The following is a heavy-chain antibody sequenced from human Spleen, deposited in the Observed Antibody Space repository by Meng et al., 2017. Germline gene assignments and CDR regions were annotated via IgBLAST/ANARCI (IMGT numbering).Heavy chain of an antibody. CDR2: ISSSGSTI. J-gene: IGHJ6*02. V-gene: IGHV3-11*04. D-gene: IGHD3-16*02. Sequence: GGSLRLSCAASGFTFSDYYMSWIRQAPGKGLEWVSYISSSGSTIYYADSVKGRFTISRDNAKNSLYLQMNSLRAEDTAVYYCARAGYVWGSYRYYYYGMDVWGQGTTVTVSS. CDR3: ARAGYVWGSYRYYYYGMDV. CDR1: GFTFSDYY.